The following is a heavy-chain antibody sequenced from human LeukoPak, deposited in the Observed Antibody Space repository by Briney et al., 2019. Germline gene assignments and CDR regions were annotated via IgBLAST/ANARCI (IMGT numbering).Heavy chain of an antibody. V-gene: IGHV4-34*01. D-gene: IGHD4-17*01. Sequence: LETLSLTCAVYGGSFSGYYWSWIRQPPGKGLEWIGEISHTGSTNYNPSLKSRVTISIDTSKNQFSLKLNSVTAADTAVYYCARDGFSATVTTTLFDYWGQGTLVTVSS. CDR1: GGSFSGYY. J-gene: IGHJ4*02. CDR3: ARDGFSATVTTTLFDY. CDR2: ISHTGST.